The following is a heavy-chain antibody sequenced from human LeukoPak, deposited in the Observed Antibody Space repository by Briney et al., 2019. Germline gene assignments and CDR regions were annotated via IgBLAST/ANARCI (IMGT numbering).Heavy chain of an antibody. Sequence: PSETLSLTCTVSGGSISSYYWSWIRQPPGKGLEWIGSIYYSGGTNYNPSLKSRVTISLDTSKIQFSLKLNSVTAADTTVYYCARWQYTISSGWFDPWGQGTLVTVSS. D-gene: IGHD6-6*01. CDR3: ARWQYTISSGWFDP. V-gene: IGHV4-59*08. CDR1: GGSISSYY. J-gene: IGHJ5*02. CDR2: IYYSGGT.